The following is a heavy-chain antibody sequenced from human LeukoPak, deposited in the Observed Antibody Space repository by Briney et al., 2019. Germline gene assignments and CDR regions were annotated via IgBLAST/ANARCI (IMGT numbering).Heavy chain of an antibody. D-gene: IGHD3-22*01. V-gene: IGHV3-7*03. CDR3: AKTNGYYSD. CDR2: IKQDGSDK. Sequence: GGSLRLSCAASGFTFSTSWMTWVRQAPGKGLEWVATIKQDGSDKYYVDSVKGRFTISRDNSKNSLSLQVSSLRAEDTAVYYCAKTNGYYSDWGQGTLVTVSS. CDR1: GFTFSTSW. J-gene: IGHJ4*02.